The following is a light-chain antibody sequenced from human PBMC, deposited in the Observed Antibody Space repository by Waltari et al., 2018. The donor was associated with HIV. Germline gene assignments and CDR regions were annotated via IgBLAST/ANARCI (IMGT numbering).Light chain of an antibody. CDR1: TSNIGSNY. J-gene: IGLJ2*01. V-gene: IGLV1-47*01. CDR2: RND. Sequence: SVVTQPPSASGTPGQRVTISCSGNTSNIGSNYVFWYQHPPGTAPKLLIHRNDQRPSGVPDRCSCATSGTSASLAISGLRSEDEADYYCVTWDDSLRGVVFGGGTKVAVL. CDR3: VTWDDSLRGVV.